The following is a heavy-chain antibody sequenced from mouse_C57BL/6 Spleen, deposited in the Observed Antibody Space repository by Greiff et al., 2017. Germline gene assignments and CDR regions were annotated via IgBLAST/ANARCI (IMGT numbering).Heavy chain of an antibody. D-gene: IGHD1-2*01. CDR1: GYTFTDYW. CDR3: ARNYAGYYAMDY. Sequence: QVQLQQPGAELVRPGSSVKLSCKASGYTFTDYWMHWVKQRPIQSLEWIGNINPTNGGTSYNQKFKDKATLTVDKSSSTAYMQLSSLTSEDSAVYYCARNYAGYYAMDYWGQGTSVTVSS. V-gene: IGHV1-52*01. J-gene: IGHJ4*01. CDR2: INPTNGGT.